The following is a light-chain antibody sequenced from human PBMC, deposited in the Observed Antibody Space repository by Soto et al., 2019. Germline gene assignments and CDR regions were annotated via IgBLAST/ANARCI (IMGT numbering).Light chain of an antibody. CDR3: QQYGSSPWT. Sequence: EIVLTQSPGTLSLSPGERATLSCRASQSVDSTYLAWYQQKPGQAPRLLIYGPSTRATGIPDRCSGSGSGADFTLTISRLEPEDFAVYYCQQYGSSPWTFGQGTKVEI. CDR1: QSVDSTY. V-gene: IGKV3-20*01. CDR2: GPS. J-gene: IGKJ1*01.